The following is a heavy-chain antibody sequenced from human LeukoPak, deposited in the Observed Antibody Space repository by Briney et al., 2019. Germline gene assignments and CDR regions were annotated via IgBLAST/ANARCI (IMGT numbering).Heavy chain of an antibody. V-gene: IGHV4-59*08. CDR2: IYYSGST. D-gene: IGHD3-10*01. Sequence: SETLSLTCTVSGGSISSYYWSWIRQPAGKGLEWIGYIYYSGSTNYNPSLKSRVTISVDTSKNQFSLKLSSVTAADTAVYYCARRTGSYSNYGMDVWGQGTTVTVSS. J-gene: IGHJ6*02. CDR3: ARRTGSYSNYGMDV. CDR1: GGSISSYY.